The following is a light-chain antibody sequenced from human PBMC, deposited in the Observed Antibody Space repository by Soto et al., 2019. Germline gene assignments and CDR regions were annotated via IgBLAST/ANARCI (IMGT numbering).Light chain of an antibody. CDR3: HQYDKAPQT. CDR1: QSVSSSY. V-gene: IGKV3-20*01. J-gene: IGKJ2*01. CDR2: GAS. Sequence: EIVLTQSPGTLSLSPGERATLSCRASQSVSSSYLAWYQQKPGQAPRLLIYGASSRATGIPDRFSGSGSGTDYSLTIDRVEPEDSAVYYCHQYDKAPQTFGQGTKLEIK.